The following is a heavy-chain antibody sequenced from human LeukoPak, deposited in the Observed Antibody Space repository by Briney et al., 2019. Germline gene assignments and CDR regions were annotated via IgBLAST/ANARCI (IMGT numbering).Heavy chain of an antibody. Sequence: VGSLRLSCAASGFTFSDYYMSWSRQAPGKGLEWVSYISSTSSYTNYADSVKGQFPISRENAKISLYLQMNSLRAEDTAVYYCARSNRGVIQLPDYWGQGTLVTVSS. J-gene: IGHJ4*02. D-gene: IGHD5-18*01. CDR1: GFTFSDYY. V-gene: IGHV3-11*03. CDR3: ARSNRGVIQLPDY. CDR2: ISSTSSYT.